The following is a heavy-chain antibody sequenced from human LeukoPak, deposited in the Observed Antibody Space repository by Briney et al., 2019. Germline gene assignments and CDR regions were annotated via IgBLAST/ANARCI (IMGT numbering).Heavy chain of an antibody. V-gene: IGHV4-59*01. J-gene: IGHJ4*02. D-gene: IGHD2-2*01. Sequence: SETQSLTCTVSGGSISRYFWSWTRQSPGKGLEWIAYIYHGGTTNYNPSLKRRVPISVDTSKSQFSLKLNSVSAADTAVYYCAGGGYCGRTSYYAPLLYYWGQGILVTVSS. CDR1: GGSISRYF. CDR2: IYHGGTT. CDR3: AGGGYCGRTSYYAPLLYY.